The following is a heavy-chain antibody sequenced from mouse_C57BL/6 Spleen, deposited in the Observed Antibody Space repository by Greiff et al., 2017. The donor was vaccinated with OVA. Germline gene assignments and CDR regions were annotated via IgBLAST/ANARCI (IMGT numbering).Heavy chain of an antibody. V-gene: IGHV2-9*01. CDR1: GFSFTSYC. CDR2: IWGGGST. CDR3: AKHAEGSWFAY. Sequence: QVQLQQSGPVLVAPSPSLSISCTVSGFSFTSYCVHWVRQPPGQGLAWLGVIWGGGSTNYNSALMSGLGISKDNSKSQVFLKMNSLQTDDTAMYYCAKHAEGSWFAYWGQGTLVTVSA. J-gene: IGHJ3*01.